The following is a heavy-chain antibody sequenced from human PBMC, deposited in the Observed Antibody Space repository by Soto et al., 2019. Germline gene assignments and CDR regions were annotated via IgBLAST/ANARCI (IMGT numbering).Heavy chain of an antibody. Sequence: QVQLVESGGGVVQPGRSLRLSCAASGFTFSSYGMHWVRQAPGKGLEWVAVISYDGSNNYYADSVKGRFTISRDNSKNTLYLQMNSLRAEDTAVYYCAKDREGAEYFQHWGHGTLVTVSS. D-gene: IGHD3-10*01. CDR3: AKDREGAEYFQH. CDR2: ISYDGSNN. V-gene: IGHV3-30*18. CDR1: GFTFSSYG. J-gene: IGHJ1*01.